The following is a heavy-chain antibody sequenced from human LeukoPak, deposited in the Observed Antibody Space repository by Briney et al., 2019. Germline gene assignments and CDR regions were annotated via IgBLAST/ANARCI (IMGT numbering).Heavy chain of an antibody. CDR1: GYTFNGHY. CDR2: IIPIFGTA. D-gene: IGHD3-22*01. J-gene: IGHJ4*02. CDR3: ARKYYYDSSGYPGFDY. V-gene: IGHV1-69*06. Sequence: SVKVSCKASGYTFNGHYMHWVRQAPGQGLEWMGGIIPIFGTANYAQKFQGRVTITADKSTSTAYMELSSLRSEDTAVYYCARKYYYDSSGYPGFDYGAQGPLVTV.